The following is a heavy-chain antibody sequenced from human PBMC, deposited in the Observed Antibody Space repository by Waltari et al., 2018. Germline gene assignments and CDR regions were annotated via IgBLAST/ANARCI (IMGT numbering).Heavy chain of an antibody. J-gene: IGHJ4*02. CDR2: IKQDGSEK. D-gene: IGHD2-15*01. V-gene: IGHV3-7*01. CDR3: ARLGVVVVAAGFL. CDR1: GFTFSSYW. Sequence: EVQLVESGGGLVQPGGSLRLSCAASGFTFSSYWMSWVRQAPGKGLEWVANIKQDGSEKYYVDSVKGRFTISRDNAKNSLYLQMNSLRAEDTAVYYCARLGVVVVAAGFLWGQGTLVTVSS.